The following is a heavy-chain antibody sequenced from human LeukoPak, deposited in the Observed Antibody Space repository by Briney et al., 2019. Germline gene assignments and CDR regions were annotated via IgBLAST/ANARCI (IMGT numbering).Heavy chain of an antibody. J-gene: IGHJ4*02. CDR2: IHPKSGDT. CDR3: SRGSGISFGGIDY. D-gene: IGHD3-16*01. CDR1: GYTFTGYY. Sequence: ASVKVSCKASGYTFTGYYLHWVRQAPGQGLEWMGWIHPKSGDTHYAQKFLGRVTLTRDTSTTIVHMELKWLTSGDTAVYYCSRGSGISFGGIDYWGQGTLVTVSS. V-gene: IGHV1-2*02.